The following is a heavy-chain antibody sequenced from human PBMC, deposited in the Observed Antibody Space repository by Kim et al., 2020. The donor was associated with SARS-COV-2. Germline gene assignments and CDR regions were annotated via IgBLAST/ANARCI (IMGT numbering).Heavy chain of an antibody. D-gene: IGHD3-22*01. CDR2: IDWDDDK. CDR1: GFSLSTSGMC. V-gene: IGHV2-70*01. J-gene: IGHJ3*02. CDR3: ARIQALDCAYDSSKHLDAFDI. Sequence: SGPTLVKPTQTLTLTCTFSGFSLSTSGMCVSWIRQPPGKALEWLALIDWDDDKYYSTSLKTRLTISKDTSKNQVVLTMTNMDPVDTATYYCARIQALDCAYDSSKHLDAFDIWGQGTMVTVSS.